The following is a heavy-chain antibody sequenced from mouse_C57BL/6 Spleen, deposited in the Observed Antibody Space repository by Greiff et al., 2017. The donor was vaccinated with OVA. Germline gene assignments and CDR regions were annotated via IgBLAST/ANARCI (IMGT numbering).Heavy chain of an antibody. V-gene: IGHV5-4*01. D-gene: IGHD1-1*01. J-gene: IGHJ1*03. CDR1: GFTFSSYA. CDR3: ARDEVLRYYWYCDV. CDR2: ISDGGSYT. Sequence: EVQLVESGGGLVKPGGSLKLSCAASGFTFSSYAMSWVRQTPEKRLEWVATISDGGSYTSYPDNVKGRFTISRDNAKNNLYLQMSHLKSEDTAMYYCARDEVLRYYWYCDVWGTGTTVTVSS.